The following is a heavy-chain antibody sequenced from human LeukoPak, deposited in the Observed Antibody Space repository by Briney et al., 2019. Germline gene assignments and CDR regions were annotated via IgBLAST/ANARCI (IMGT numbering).Heavy chain of an antibody. J-gene: IGHJ3*02. CDR1: GYTFTGYY. D-gene: IGHD3-22*01. CDR2: INPNSGGT. Sequence: ASVKVSCKASGYTFTGYYMHWVRQAPGQGLEWMGRINPNSGGTNYAQKFQGRVTMTRDTSISTAYMELSSLRSDDTAVYYCARESTYYDSTDYYQGDAFDIWGQGTMVTVSS. V-gene: IGHV1-2*02. CDR3: ARESTYYDSTDYYQGDAFDI.